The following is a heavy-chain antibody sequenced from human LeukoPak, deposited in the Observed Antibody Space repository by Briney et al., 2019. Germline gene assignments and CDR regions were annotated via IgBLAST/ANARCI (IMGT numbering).Heavy chain of an antibody. D-gene: IGHD2-15*01. V-gene: IGHV3-7*01. Sequence: GGSLRLSCVASGFTFSNYWMSWVRQAPGQGLEWVANIKDDGTEEYYVDSVKGRFTISRDNAKNSLYLQMNSLRGEDTAVYYCARERNPLYCSGGSCYRIGFDYWGQGTLVTVSS. CDR1: GFTFSNYW. CDR3: ARERNPLYCSGGSCYRIGFDY. J-gene: IGHJ4*02. CDR2: IKDDGTEE.